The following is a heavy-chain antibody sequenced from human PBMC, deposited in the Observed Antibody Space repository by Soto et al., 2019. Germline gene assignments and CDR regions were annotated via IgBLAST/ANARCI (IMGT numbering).Heavy chain of an antibody. CDR2: IYYSCST. J-gene: IGHJ2*01. CDR3: ASQRRSYWYFDL. Sequence: QLQLQESGPGLVKPSETLSLTCTVSGGSISSSSYYWGWIRQPPGKGLEWIGRIYYSCSTYYNPSLKIRVTISVDTSQDQSSLKLSSVTAPDTAVYYCASQRRSYWYFDLWGRGTLVTVSS. V-gene: IGHV4-39*01. CDR1: GGSISSSSYY.